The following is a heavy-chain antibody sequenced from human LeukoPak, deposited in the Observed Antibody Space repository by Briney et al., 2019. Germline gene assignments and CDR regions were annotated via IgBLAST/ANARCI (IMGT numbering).Heavy chain of an antibody. V-gene: IGHV4-34*01. CDR1: GGSFSGYY. D-gene: IGHD3-10*01. Sequence: SETLSLTCAVYGGSFSGYYWSWIRQPPGKGREWIGEINHSESTNYNPSLKSRVTISVDTFKNQFSLKLSSVTAADTAVYYCARHVRGSGSYQVYYYYYYMDVWGKGTTVTISS. CDR2: INHSEST. CDR3: ARHVRGSGSYQVYYYYYYMDV. J-gene: IGHJ6*03.